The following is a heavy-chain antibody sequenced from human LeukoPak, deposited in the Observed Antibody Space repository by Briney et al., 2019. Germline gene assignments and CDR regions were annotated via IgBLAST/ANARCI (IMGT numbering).Heavy chain of an antibody. V-gene: IGHV3-21*01. CDR2: ITSSSSYT. CDR3: ARDHYNWEMDY. D-gene: IGHD1-1*01. CDR1: GFTFSTYN. Sequence: GGSLRLSCAASGFTFSTYNMNWVRQAPGKGLEWVSSITSSSSYTFYADSVKGRFTISRDNSKNTLYLQMNSLRAEDTAVYYCARDHYNWEMDYWGQGTLVTVSS. J-gene: IGHJ4*02.